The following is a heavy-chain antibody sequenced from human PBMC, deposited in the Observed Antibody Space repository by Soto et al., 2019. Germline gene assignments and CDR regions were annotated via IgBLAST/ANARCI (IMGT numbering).Heavy chain of an antibody. Sequence: GASVKVSCKASGGSFSSDAFGWVRQAPGQGLEWMGGIIPTSGTANYAQRFQGRATITAGESTSTAYMELSSLTSEDTAVYFCARGQGYCSGGICYYYYYGMDVWGQGTTVTV. CDR1: GGSFSSDA. CDR3: ARGQGYCSGGICYYYYYGMDV. V-gene: IGHV1-69*13. D-gene: IGHD2-15*01. J-gene: IGHJ6*02. CDR2: IIPTSGTA.